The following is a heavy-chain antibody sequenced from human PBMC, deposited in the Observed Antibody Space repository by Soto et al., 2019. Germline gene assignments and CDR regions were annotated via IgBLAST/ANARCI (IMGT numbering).Heavy chain of an antibody. V-gene: IGHV3-15*07. CDR1: GFTFSNAW. CDR2: IKSKTDGGTT. J-gene: IGHJ6*02. CDR3: TTLTTGYYIAYYYYYYGMDV. Sequence: EVQLVESGGGLVKPGGSLRLSCAASGFTFSNAWMNWVRQAPGKGLEWVGRIKSKTDGGTTDYAAPVKGRFTISRDDSKNTLYLQMNSLKTEDTAVYYCTTLTTGYYIAYYYYYYGMDVWGQGTTVTVSS. D-gene: IGHD3-9*01.